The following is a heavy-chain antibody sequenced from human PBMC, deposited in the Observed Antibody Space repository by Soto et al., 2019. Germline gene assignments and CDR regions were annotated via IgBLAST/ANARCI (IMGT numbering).Heavy chain of an antibody. Sequence: SETLSLTCSVSGGSIISSSYYWVWIRQPPGKGLEWIGSIYYSGSTYYNPSLKSRVTISVDTSKNQFSLKLSSVTAADTAVYYCARLFRSGWYTAFDYWGQGTLVTVSS. CDR1: GGSIISSSYY. V-gene: IGHV4-39*01. CDR2: IYYSGST. D-gene: IGHD6-19*01. J-gene: IGHJ4*02. CDR3: ARLFRSGWYTAFDY.